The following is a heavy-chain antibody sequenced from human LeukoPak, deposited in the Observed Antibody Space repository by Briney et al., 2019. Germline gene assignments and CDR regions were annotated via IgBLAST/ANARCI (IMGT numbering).Heavy chain of an antibody. CDR1: GYKFTDDY. D-gene: IGHD3-16*01. J-gene: IGHJ4*02. V-gene: IGHV1-2*02. CDR2: INPDSGFT. Sequence: ASVKVSCKASGYKFTDDYMHWVRQAPGQGLEFMGWINPDSGFTNYAQKFKGRVTMTRNTSISTAYLEVRSLTSDDTAVYYCAPTAEAYTSWWKVWGQGTLVTVSS. CDR3: APTAEAYTSWWKV.